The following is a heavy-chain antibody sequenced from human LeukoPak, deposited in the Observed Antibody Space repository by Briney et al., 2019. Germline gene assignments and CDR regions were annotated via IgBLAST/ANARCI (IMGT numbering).Heavy chain of an antibody. CDR3: ATFTPLRAFDF. CDR2: IYSGGST. J-gene: IGHJ4*02. Sequence: PGGSLRLSCAASEFTVSSTYMNWVRQAPGKGLEWVSFIYSGGSTYYADSVRGRFTISRDSSKNTLYLQMNSLRAEDTAVYFCATFTPLRAFDFWGQGTLVTVSS. CDR1: EFTVSSTY. V-gene: IGHV3-66*01.